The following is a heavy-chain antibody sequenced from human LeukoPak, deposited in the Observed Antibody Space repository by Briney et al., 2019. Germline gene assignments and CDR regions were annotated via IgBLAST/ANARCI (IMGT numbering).Heavy chain of an antibody. CDR2: INYRGST. CDR3: ATYKYDYVWGNQHFDY. D-gene: IGHD3-16*01. V-gene: IGHV4-39*07. Sequence: PSETLSLTCTVSNASISSNTYYRAWIRQPPGQGLEYIGSINYRGSTYYNPSLKSRVTLSVDTSKNQFSLKLNSVTAADTAVYYCATYKYDYVWGNQHFDYWGQGTLVAVSS. CDR1: NASISSNTYY. J-gene: IGHJ4*02.